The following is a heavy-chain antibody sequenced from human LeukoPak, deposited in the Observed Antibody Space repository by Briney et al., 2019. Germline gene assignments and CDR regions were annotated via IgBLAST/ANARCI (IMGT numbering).Heavy chain of an antibody. Sequence: GESLKISCKDIGYSFANYWFGWVRQMPGKGLEWIGVICPGDSDTKYSPSFQGHVTFSADKSVSTAYLQWSSLRASDTAMYYCARRSYVGSTSAFDIWGQGTMVTVSS. CDR2: ICPGDSDT. V-gene: IGHV5-51*01. D-gene: IGHD1-26*01. CDR3: ARRSYVGSTSAFDI. J-gene: IGHJ3*02. CDR1: GYSFANYW.